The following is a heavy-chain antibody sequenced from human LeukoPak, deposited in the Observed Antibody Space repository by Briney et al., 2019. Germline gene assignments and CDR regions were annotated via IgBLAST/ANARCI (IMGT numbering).Heavy chain of an antibody. J-gene: IGHJ4*02. CDR1: GFTFSSYW. CDR2: IKQDGSEK. D-gene: IGHD6-19*01. Sequence: GGSLRLSCAASGFTFSSYWMSRVRQAPGKGLEWVANIKQDGSEKYYVDSVKGRFTISRDNAKNSLYLQMNSLRAEDTAVYYCASPTNGGWYAYWGQGTLVTVSS. CDR3: ASPTNGGWYAY. V-gene: IGHV3-7*03.